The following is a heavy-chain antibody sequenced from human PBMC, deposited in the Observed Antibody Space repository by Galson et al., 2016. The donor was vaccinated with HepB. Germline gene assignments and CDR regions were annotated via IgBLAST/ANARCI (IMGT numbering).Heavy chain of an antibody. CDR2: INDSGTT. D-gene: IGHD1-26*01. CDR3: GRFHTRKVLGETFYYYFGMDV. Sequence: SETLSLTCAVHGGSFSGYYWSWIRQPPGKGLEWIGEINDSGTTNYSPSLKNRVTTSIDTSKNQFSLKLSSVTAADTAVYYCGRFHTRKVLGETFYYYFGMDVWGQGTTVTVSS. J-gene: IGHJ6*02. CDR1: GGSFSGYY. V-gene: IGHV4-34*01.